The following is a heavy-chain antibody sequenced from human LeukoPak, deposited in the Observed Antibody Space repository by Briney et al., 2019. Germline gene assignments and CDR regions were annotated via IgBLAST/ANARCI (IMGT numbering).Heavy chain of an antibody. CDR2: ISDSGGAI. CDR1: GFTFSTYA. V-gene: IGHV3-23*01. CDR3: ARIGSAAFTDY. J-gene: IGHJ4*02. D-gene: IGHD3-3*02. Sequence: GGSLRLSCAASGFTFSTYALNWVRQAPGKGLEWVSAISDSGGAIYYADSVKGRFTMSRDNSKNSLLLQMNSLRAEDTAVYYCARIGSAAFTDYWGQGTLVTVSS.